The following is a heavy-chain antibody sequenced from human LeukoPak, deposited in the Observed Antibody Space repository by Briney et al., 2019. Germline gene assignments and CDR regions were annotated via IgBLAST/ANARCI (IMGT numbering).Heavy chain of an antibody. CDR2: INHSGST. CDR1: GGSFSGYY. V-gene: IGHV4-34*01. J-gene: IGHJ1*01. CDR3: AEYGDSPEYFQH. Sequence: KPSETLSLTCAVYGGSFSGYYWSWIRQPPGKGLEWIGEINHSGSTDYNPSLKSRVTISVDTSKNQFSLKLSSVTAADTAVYYCAEYGDSPEYFQHWGQGTLVTVSP. D-gene: IGHD4-17*01.